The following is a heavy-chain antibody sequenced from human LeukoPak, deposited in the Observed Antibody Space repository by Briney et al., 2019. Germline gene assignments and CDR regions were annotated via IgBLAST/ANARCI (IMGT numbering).Heavy chain of an antibody. Sequence: ASVKVSCKASGYTFTSYYMHWVRQAPGQGLEWMGIINPSGGSTSYAQKFQGRVTMTRDMSTSTDYMELSRLRSDDTAVYYCAREENYYGSGSYLKYYFDYWGQGTLVTVSS. J-gene: IGHJ4*02. V-gene: IGHV1-46*01. D-gene: IGHD3-10*01. CDR1: GYTFTSYY. CDR2: INPSGGST. CDR3: AREENYYGSGSYLKYYFDY.